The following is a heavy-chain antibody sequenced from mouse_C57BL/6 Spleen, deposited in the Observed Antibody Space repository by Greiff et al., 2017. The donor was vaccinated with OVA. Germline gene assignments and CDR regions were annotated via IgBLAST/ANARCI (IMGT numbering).Heavy chain of an antibody. Sequence: VKLMESGAELARPGASVKLSCKASGYTFTSYGISWVKQRTGQGLEWIGEIYPRSGNTYYNEKFKGKATLTADKSSSTAYMELRSLTSEDSAVYFCARVYGYDWYFDVWGTGTTVTVSS. V-gene: IGHV1-81*01. J-gene: IGHJ1*03. CDR1: GYTFTSYG. D-gene: IGHD2-2*01. CDR2: IYPRSGNT. CDR3: ARVYGYDWYFDV.